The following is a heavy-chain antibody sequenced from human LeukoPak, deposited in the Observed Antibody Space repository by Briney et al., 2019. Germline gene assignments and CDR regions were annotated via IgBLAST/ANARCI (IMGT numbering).Heavy chain of an antibody. CDR1: GGSSSDHY. D-gene: IGHD5-12*01. CDR3: ARCGGYDYLDDY. Sequence: SETLSLTCAVDGGSSSDHYWAWIRQSPGEGLEWIGEINNSGSTKYNPSLKSRVSISADTSKNQFSLKLSSVTAADTAVYYCARCGGYDYLDDYWGQGTLVTVSS. J-gene: IGHJ4*02. V-gene: IGHV4-34*01. CDR2: INNSGST.